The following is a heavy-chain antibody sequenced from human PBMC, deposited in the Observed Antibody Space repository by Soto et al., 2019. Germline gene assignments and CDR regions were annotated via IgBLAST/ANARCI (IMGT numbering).Heavy chain of an antibody. J-gene: IGHJ6*02. V-gene: IGHV3-33*01. CDR2: IWYDGSNK. Sequence: LRLSCAASGFTFSSYGMHWVRQAPGKGLEWVAVIWYDGSNKYYADSVKGRFTISRDNSKNTLYLQMNSLRAEDTAVYYCARTPSYSSSSGYYYYGMDVWGQGTTVTLSS. D-gene: IGHD6-13*01. CDR3: ARTPSYSSSSGYYYYGMDV. CDR1: GFTFSSYG.